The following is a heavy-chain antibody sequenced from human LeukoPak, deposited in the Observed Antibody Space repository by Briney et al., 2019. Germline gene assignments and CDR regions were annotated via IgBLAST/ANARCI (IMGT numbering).Heavy chain of an antibody. V-gene: IGHV4-59*08. CDR2: IYYSGST. CDR1: GGSISSYY. D-gene: IGHD6-19*01. CDR3: ARALPYTSGWGYFDY. Sequence: SETLSLTCTVSGGSISSYYWSWIRQPPGKGLEWIGYIYYSGSTNYNPSLKSRVTISVDTSKNQFSLKLSSVTAADTAVYYCARALPYTSGWGYFDYWGQGTLVTVSS. J-gene: IGHJ4*02.